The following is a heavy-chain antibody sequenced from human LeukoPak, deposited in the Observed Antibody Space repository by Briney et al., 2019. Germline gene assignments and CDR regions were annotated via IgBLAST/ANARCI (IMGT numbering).Heavy chain of an antibody. CDR1: GYSFSIYW. CDR2: IYPGDSDI. CDR3: AKRWADSSGSQHYFDY. D-gene: IGHD3-22*01. Sequence: GESLKISCKAFGYSFSIYWIGWVRQMPGKGLEWMGIIYPGDSDIRYSPSFLGRVTMSADKSISTAYLQWSSLKASDTAMYYCAKRWADSSGSQHYFDYWGQGTLVTVSS. J-gene: IGHJ4*02. V-gene: IGHV5-51*01.